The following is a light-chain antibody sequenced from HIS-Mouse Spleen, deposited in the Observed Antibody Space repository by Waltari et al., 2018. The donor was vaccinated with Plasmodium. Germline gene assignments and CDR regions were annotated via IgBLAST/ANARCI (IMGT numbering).Light chain of an antibody. Sequence: SYELTQPPSVSVSPGQTARITCSGDALPKKYAYWYKQKSGQAPLLVIYEDSKRPAGIPERFSGSSSGTRATLTISGAQVEDEADYYCYSTDSSGNHRVFGGGTKLTVL. CDR1: ALPKKY. CDR2: EDS. CDR3: YSTDSSGNHRV. J-gene: IGLJ3*02. V-gene: IGLV3-10*01.